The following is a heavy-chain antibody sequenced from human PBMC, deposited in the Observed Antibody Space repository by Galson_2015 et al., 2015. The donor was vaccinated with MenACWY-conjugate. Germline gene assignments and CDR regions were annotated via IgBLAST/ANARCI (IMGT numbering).Heavy chain of an antibody. V-gene: IGHV3-23*01. CDR3: AKRIAPSGAPYYFDS. Sequence: YAEAVKGRFPVARDSAMNTVYLQMKSLRPEDTAIYYCAKRIAPSGAPYYFDSWGQGTLVTVSS. J-gene: IGHJ4*02. D-gene: IGHD6-13*01.